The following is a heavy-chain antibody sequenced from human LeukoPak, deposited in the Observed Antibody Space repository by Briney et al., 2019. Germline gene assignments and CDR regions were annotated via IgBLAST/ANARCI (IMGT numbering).Heavy chain of an antibody. CDR3: ARDQKIVVVTAILDY. CDR1: GYTFTGYY. Sequence: ASVKVSCKASGYTFTGYYMHWMRQAPGQGLEWMGRINPNSGGTNYAQKFQGRVTMTRDTSISTAYMELSRLRSDDTAVYYCARDQKIVVVTAILDYWGQGTLVTVSS. J-gene: IGHJ4*02. D-gene: IGHD2-21*02. CDR2: INPNSGGT. V-gene: IGHV1-2*06.